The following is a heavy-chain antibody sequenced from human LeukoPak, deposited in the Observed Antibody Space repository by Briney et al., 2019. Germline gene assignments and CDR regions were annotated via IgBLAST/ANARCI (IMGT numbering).Heavy chain of an antibody. J-gene: IGHJ4*02. V-gene: IGHV3-74*01. CDR3: TSYTSGWN. CDR1: EVTLNSNW. CDR2: NNSDGSTT. Sequence: GGSLRLSCAASEVTLNSNWMHWVRQAPGKGLVWVSRNNSDGSTTNYADSVKGRFTISRDNAKNTLYLQMNSLRAEDTAVYYCTSYTSGWNWGQGTLVTVSS. D-gene: IGHD6-19*01.